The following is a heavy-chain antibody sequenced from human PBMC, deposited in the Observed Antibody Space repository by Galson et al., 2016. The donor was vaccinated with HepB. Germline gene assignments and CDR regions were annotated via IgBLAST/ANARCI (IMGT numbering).Heavy chain of an antibody. Sequence: SLRLSCAASGFTVSSTFMTWVRQAPGKGLEWVSVIYSGDSTSYADSVKGRFTISRDNSKNTLYLQMNSLRVEDTAVYYCARGKAVTGSDPLDPWGQGTLVTVSS. CDR3: ARGKAVTGSDPLDP. J-gene: IGHJ5*02. D-gene: IGHD6-19*01. CDR1: GFTVSSTF. CDR2: IYSGDST. V-gene: IGHV3-53*01.